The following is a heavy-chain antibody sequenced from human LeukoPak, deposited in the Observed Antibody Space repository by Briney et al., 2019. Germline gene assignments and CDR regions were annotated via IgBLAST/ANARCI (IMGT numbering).Heavy chain of an antibody. CDR2: ISGSGGST. CDR3: AKAPIAAAGTDNWFDP. D-gene: IGHD6-13*01. V-gene: IGHV3-23*01. J-gene: IGHJ5*02. CDR1: GFTFSSYA. Sequence: GSLRLSCAASGFTFSSYAMSWVRQAPGKGLEWVSAISGSGGSTYYADSVKGRFTISRDNSKNTLYLQMNSLRAEDTAVYYCAKAPIAAAGTDNWFDPWGQGTLVTVS.